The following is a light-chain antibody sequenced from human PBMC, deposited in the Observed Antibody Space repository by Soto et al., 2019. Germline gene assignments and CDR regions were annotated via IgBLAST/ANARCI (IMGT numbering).Light chain of an antibody. CDR2: KAS. CDR1: QSXTRW. V-gene: IGKV1-5*03. Sequence: DIQMTQSPSTLSASVGDRVTITCRASQSXTRWLAWYQQKPGNXXKLLVFKASTLDGGVXSXFSGSGSGTEFTLTISSLXPDXFATYYCQQGXSYPFTFGQGTNLEI. CDR3: QQGXSYPFT. J-gene: IGKJ2*01.